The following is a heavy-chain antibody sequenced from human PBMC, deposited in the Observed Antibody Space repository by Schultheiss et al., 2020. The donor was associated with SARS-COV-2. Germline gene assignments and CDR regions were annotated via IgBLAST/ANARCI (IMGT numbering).Heavy chain of an antibody. CDR2: INHSGST. CDR3: ARSRYSSSPRRTYYYYGMDV. Sequence: SETLSLTCTVSGYSISSGYYWGWIRQPPGKGLEWIGEINHSGSTNYNPSLKSRVTISVDTSKNQFSLKLSSVTAADTAVYYCARSRYSSSPRRTYYYYGMDVWGQGTTVTVSS. J-gene: IGHJ6*02. V-gene: IGHV4-38-2*02. CDR1: GYSISSGYY. D-gene: IGHD6-13*01.